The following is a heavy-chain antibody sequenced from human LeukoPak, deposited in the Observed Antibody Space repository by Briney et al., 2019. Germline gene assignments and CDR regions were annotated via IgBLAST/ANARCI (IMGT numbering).Heavy chain of an antibody. CDR3: AKDPYSSIKGFDY. J-gene: IGHJ4*02. D-gene: IGHD6-19*01. CDR1: GFTFSSYG. Sequence: GRSLRLSCAASGFTFSSYGMHWVRQAPGKGLEWVAVISYDGSNKYYADSVKGRFTISRDNAKNSLYLQMNGLGAEDTAVYYCAKDPYSSIKGFDYWGQGTLVTVSS. V-gene: IGHV3-30*18. CDR2: ISYDGSNK.